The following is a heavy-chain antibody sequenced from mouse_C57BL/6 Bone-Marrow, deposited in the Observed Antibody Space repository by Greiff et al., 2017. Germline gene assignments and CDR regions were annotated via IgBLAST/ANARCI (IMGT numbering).Heavy chain of an antibody. V-gene: IGHV1-59*01. Sequence: QVQLQQPGAELVRPGTSVKLSCKASGYTFTSYWMHWVKQRPGQGLEWIGVIYPSDSYTNYNQKFKGKATLTVDTSSSTAYMQLSSLTSEDSAVYYCARIDGKGYWGQGTTLTVSS. CDR2: IYPSDSYT. CDR3: ARIDGKGY. D-gene: IGHD1-1*01. CDR1: GYTFTSYW. J-gene: IGHJ2*01.